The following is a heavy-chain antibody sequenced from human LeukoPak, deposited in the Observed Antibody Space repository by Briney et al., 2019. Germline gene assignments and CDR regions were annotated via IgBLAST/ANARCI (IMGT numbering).Heavy chain of an antibody. Sequence: GGSLRLSCAASGFTFSSYAMSWVRQAPGRGLEWVSYVSSSGSTIYYADSVKGRFTISRDNAKNSLYLQMNSLRAEDTAVYYCAELGITMIGGAWGKGTTVTISS. D-gene: IGHD3-10*02. CDR1: GFTFSSYA. J-gene: IGHJ6*04. CDR3: AELGITMIGGA. CDR2: VSSSGSTI. V-gene: IGHV3-48*03.